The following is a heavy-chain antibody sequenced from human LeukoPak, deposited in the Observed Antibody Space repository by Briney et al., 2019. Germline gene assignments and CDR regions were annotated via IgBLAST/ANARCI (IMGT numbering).Heavy chain of an antibody. J-gene: IGHJ4*02. Sequence: GGSLRLSCAASGFTFSSYAMSWVRQAPGKGLEWVSAISGSGGSTYYADSVKGRFTISRDNSKNTLYLQMNSLRAEDTAVYYCARVGAGYDFWSGYYNNYFDYWGQGTLVTVSS. CDR3: ARVGAGYDFWSGYYNNYFDY. CDR1: GFTFSSYA. D-gene: IGHD3-3*01. V-gene: IGHV3-23*01. CDR2: ISGSGGST.